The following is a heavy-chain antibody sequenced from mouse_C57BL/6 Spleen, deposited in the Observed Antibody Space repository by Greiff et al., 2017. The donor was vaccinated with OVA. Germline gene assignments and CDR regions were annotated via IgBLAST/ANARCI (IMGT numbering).Heavy chain of an antibody. D-gene: IGHD2-4*01. CDR2: INPSNGGT. J-gene: IGHJ4*01. CDR3: ARENYDYDDAMDY. Sequence: VQLQQSGTELVKPGASVKLSCKASGYTFTSYWMHWVKQRPGQGLEWIGNINPSNGGTNYNEKFKSKAPLTVDQSSSTAYMQLSSLTSEDSAVYYCARENYDYDDAMDYGGQGTSVTVSS. CDR1: GYTFTSYW. V-gene: IGHV1-53*01.